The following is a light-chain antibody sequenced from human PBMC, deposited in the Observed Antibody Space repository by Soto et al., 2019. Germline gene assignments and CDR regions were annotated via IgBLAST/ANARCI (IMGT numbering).Light chain of an antibody. Sequence: EIVLTQSPATLYLSPGERATLSCRASQSVSSYLAWYQQKPGQAPRLLIYDASNRATGIPARFSGSGSGTDLTLTISSLEPEDFAVYYCQQRSNWLFTFGPGTKVDIK. V-gene: IGKV3-11*01. CDR2: DAS. CDR3: QQRSNWLFT. CDR1: QSVSSY. J-gene: IGKJ3*01.